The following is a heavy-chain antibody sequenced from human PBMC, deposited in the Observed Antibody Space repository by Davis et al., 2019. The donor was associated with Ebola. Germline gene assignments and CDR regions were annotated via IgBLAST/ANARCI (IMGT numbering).Heavy chain of an antibody. J-gene: IGHJ4*02. CDR2: IHHSGSA. CDR1: GGSISSNDW. V-gene: IGHV4-4*02. Sequence: MPSETLSLTCGVSGGSISSNDWWSWVRQPPGQGLEWIGEIHHSGSANYNPSLKSRVSISLDMSRNEFSLKLNFVTAADTAVYYCARVRYGSGNYPMFFFDSWGQGTQVVVSS. D-gene: IGHD3-10*01. CDR3: ARVRYGSGNYPMFFFDS.